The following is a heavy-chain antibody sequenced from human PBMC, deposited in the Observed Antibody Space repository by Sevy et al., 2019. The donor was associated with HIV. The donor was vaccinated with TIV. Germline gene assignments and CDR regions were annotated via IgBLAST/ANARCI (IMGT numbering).Heavy chain of an antibody. CDR1: GFNFNIYS. Sequence: GGSLRLSCAVSGFNFNIYSMSWVRQAPGKGLEWVSTLSFGCGKINYADSVKGRFIISREKSKNTLYLKMNSLRAEDTAVYFGAREGCTRPHDYWGQGTLVTVSS. D-gene: IGHD2-8*01. CDR2: LSFGCGKI. J-gene: IGHJ4*02. V-gene: IGHV3-23*01. CDR3: AREGCTRPHDY.